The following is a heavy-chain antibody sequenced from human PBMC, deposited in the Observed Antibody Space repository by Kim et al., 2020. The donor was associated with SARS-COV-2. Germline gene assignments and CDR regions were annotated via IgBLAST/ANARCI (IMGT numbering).Heavy chain of an antibody. J-gene: IGHJ6*02. V-gene: IGHV3-11*05. CDR3: ARGGYDYFWGSYRDYYYYYGMDV. D-gene: IGHD3-16*02. Sequence: GGSLRLSCAASGFTFSDYYMSWIRQAPGKGLEWVSYISSSSSYTNYADSVKGRFTISRDNAKNSLYLQMNSLRAEDTAVYYCARGGYDYFWGSYRDYYYYYGMDVWGQGTTVTVSS. CDR2: ISSSSSYT. CDR1: GFTFSDYY.